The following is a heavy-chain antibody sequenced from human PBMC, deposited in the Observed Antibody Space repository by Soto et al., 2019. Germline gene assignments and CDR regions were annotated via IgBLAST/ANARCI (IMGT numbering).Heavy chain of an antibody. CDR1: GGSISSYY. D-gene: IGHD5-12*01. J-gene: IGHJ4*02. CDR2: IYYSGST. CDR3: ARGGRWLHHLGFDY. V-gene: IGHV4-59*01. Sequence: QVQLQESGPGLVKPSETLSLTCTVSGGSISSYYWSWIRQPPGKGLEWIGYIYYSGSTNYNPSLKSRVTISVDTSKNQFSLKLSSVTAADTAVYYWARGGRWLHHLGFDYWGQGTLVTVSS.